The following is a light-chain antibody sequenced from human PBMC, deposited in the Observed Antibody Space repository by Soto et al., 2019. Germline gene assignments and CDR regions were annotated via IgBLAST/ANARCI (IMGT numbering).Light chain of an antibody. J-gene: IGKJ2*01. Sequence: EIVLTQSPGTLSLSPGERATLSCRASQSVSSSYFAWYQQKPGQAPRLLIYGASSRATGIPDRFSGSGSATDFTLTISRLEPEGFAVYYCQQYGSSPRDTFGQGTKLEIK. CDR2: GAS. V-gene: IGKV3-20*01. CDR3: QQYGSSPRDT. CDR1: QSVSSSY.